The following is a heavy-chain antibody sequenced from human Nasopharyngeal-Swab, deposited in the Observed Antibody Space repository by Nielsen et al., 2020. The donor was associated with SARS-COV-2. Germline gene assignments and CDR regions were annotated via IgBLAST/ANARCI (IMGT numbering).Heavy chain of an antibody. CDR3: ARDPPATWYGMDV. Sequence: GGSLRLSCAASGFTFSSYGMHWVRQAPGKGLGWVAVIWYDGSNKYYADSVKGRFTISRDNSKNTLYLQMNSLRAEDTAVYYCARDPPATWYGMDVWGQGTTVTVSS. V-gene: IGHV3-33*01. CDR1: GFTFSSYG. J-gene: IGHJ6*02. CDR2: IWYDGSNK.